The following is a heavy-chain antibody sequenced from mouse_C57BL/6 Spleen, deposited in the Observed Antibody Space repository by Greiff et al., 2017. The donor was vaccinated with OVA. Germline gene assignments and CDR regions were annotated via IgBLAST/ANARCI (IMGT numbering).Heavy chain of an antibody. CDR2: ISNGGGST. D-gene: IGHD2-5*01. CDR3: ARGGYSNPAWFAY. Sequence: EVMLVESGGGLVQPGGSLKLSCAASGFTFSDYYMYWVRQTPEKRLEWVAYISNGGGSTYYPDTLKGRFTISRDNAKNTLYLQMSRLKSEDTAMYYCARGGYSNPAWFAYWGQGTLVTVSA. CDR1: GFTFSDYY. V-gene: IGHV5-12*01. J-gene: IGHJ3*01.